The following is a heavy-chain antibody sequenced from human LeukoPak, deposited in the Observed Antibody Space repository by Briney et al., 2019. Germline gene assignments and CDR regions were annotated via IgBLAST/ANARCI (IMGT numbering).Heavy chain of an antibody. D-gene: IGHD1-26*01. CDR2: INPSGGST. CDR3: ARGPYSGSLGPYYYYMDV. CDR1: GYTFTSYY. J-gene: IGHJ6*03. Sequence: GASVKVSCKASGYTFTSYYMHWVRQAPGQGLEWMGIINPSGGSTGYAQKFQGRVTMTRHMSTSTVYMELSSLRSEDTAVYYCARGPYSGSLGPYYYYMDVWGKGTTVTVSS. V-gene: IGHV1-46*01.